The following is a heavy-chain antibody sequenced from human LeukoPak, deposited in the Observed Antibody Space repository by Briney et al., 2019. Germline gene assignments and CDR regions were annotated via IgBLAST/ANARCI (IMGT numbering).Heavy chain of an antibody. Sequence: GGSLRLSCQAAGFTFSDYAMSWVRQAPGKGLEWVSSINPDGGSFFADSVKGRFTISRDDSRSVVYLQMNTLSAEDTAVYYCARSGVATCHYWGQGILVAVSS. CDR3: ARSGVATCHY. D-gene: IGHD3-10*01. V-gene: IGHV3-23*01. J-gene: IGHJ4*02. CDR2: INPDGGS. CDR1: GFTFSDYA.